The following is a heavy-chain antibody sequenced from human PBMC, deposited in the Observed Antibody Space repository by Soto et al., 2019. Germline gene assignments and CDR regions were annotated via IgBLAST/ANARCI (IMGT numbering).Heavy chain of an antibody. J-gene: IGHJ5*02. CDR1: GGSFSGYY. Sequence: SETLSLTCAVYGGSFSGYYWSWIRQPPGKGLEWIGEINHSGSTNYNPSLKSRVTISVDTSKNQFSLKLSSVTAADTAVYYCAREGSITGTTPNWFDPWGQGTLVTVSS. CDR3: AREGSITGTTPNWFDP. CDR2: INHSGST. D-gene: IGHD1-7*01. V-gene: IGHV4-34*01.